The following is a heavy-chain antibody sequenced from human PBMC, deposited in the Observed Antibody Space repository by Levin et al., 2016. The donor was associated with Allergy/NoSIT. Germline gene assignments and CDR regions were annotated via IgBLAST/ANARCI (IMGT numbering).Heavy chain of an antibody. CDR3: SRDVGQQLILGPADY. V-gene: IGHV3-49*02. J-gene: IGHJ4*02. D-gene: IGHD6-13*01. Sequence: WIRQPPGKGLEWVGFIRGKPFGGTAEYAASVKGRFTISRDDSKGIVYLQMNSLKTGDTALYYCSRDVGQQLILGPADYWGQGTLVTVSS. CDR2: IRGKPFGGTA.